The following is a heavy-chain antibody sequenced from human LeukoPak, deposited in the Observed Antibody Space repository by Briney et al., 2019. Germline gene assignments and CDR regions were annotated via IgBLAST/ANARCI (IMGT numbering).Heavy chain of an antibody. V-gene: IGHV3-48*02. J-gene: IGHJ4*02. D-gene: IGHD1-26*01. Sequence: AGSLRLSCPATGFTFSDYSMNWIRQAPGKGLEWLSYIGGSGSTIHYAHSVKGRFTISRDNAKNSLYLQMNSLRDEDTDLCYCARDRYYSFDYRGQGTVVTVSS. CDR1: GFTFSDYS. CDR3: ARDRYYSFDY. CDR2: IGGSGSTI.